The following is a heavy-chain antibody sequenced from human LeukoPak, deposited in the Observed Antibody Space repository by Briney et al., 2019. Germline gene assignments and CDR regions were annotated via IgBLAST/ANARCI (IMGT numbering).Heavy chain of an antibody. J-gene: IGHJ4*02. CDR1: GFTFSDHF. CDR2: IDGSGDTI. V-gene: IGHV3-48*02. Sequence: GGSLRLSCAASGFTFSDHFMHWVRQAPGKGLEWVSYIDGSGDTIYYADSVKGRFTISRDNAKNSLDLQMNSLRDEDTAVYYCSRRFDCWGQGTLVTVSS. CDR3: SRRFDC.